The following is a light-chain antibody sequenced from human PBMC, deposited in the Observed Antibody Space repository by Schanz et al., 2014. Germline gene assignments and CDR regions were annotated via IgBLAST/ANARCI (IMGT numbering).Light chain of an antibody. CDR2: EGS. J-gene: IGLJ3*02. Sequence: QSVLTQPASVSGSPGQSITISCTGTSSDVGSYYLVSWYQQHPVKAPKLIIFEGSKRASGVSNRFSGSRSGNTASLTISGLQVEDEADYYCCSYAGSSTWVFGGGTKLTVL. CDR3: CSYAGSSTWV. CDR1: SSDVGSYYL. V-gene: IGLV2-23*01.